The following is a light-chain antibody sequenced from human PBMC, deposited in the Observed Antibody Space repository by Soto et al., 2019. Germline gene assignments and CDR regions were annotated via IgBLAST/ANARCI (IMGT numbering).Light chain of an antibody. Sequence: QSALTQPRSVSGSPGQSVTISCTGTSSDVGGYNYVSWYQQHPGKAPKLMIYDVSKRPSGVPDRFSGSKSGNTASLTISGLQAEDEAVYYCCSYAGSYTLGVFGTGTKLTVL. CDR2: DVS. V-gene: IGLV2-11*01. CDR3: CSYAGSYTLGV. CDR1: SSDVGGYNY. J-gene: IGLJ1*01.